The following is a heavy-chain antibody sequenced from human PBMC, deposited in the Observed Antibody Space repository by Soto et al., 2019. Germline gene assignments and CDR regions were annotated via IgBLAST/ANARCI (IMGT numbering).Heavy chain of an antibody. Sequence: SQTLSLTCAISGDSVSSNSAAWNWIRQSPSRGLEWLGRTYYRSKWYNDYAVSVKSRITLNPDTSKNQFSLQLNSVTPEDTAVYYCARVFSDCSSTSCPNYYYYMDVWGKGTTVTVSS. CDR2: TYYRSKWYN. J-gene: IGHJ6*03. CDR3: ARVFSDCSSTSCPNYYYYMDV. CDR1: GDSVSSNSAA. V-gene: IGHV6-1*01. D-gene: IGHD2-2*01.